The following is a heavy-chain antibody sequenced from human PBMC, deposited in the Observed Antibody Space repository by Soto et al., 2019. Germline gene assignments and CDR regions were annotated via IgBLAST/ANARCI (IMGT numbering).Heavy chain of an antibody. CDR2: ISSSGSTI. D-gene: IGHD6-13*01. J-gene: IGHJ4*02. Sequence: GGSLRLSCAASGFTFSDYYMSWIRQAPGKGLEWVSYISSSGSTIYYADSVKGRFTISRDNAKNSLYLQMNSLRAEDTAVYYCATNRYSSSWSSFDYWGQGTLVTVSS. CDR3: ATNRYSSSWSSFDY. V-gene: IGHV3-11*01. CDR1: GFTFSDYY.